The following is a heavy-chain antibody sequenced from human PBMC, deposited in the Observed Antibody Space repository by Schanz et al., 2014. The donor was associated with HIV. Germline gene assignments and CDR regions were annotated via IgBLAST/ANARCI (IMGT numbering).Heavy chain of an antibody. V-gene: IGHV1-2*02. Sequence: QVQLVQSGAEVKKPGSSVKVSCKASGGTFMTYAISWVRQAPGQGLQWMGWIKPNSGETYYAQKFKGRVTMTRDTSIKTASMELSWLRSDDTAVYFCAGSSEYSSGWYVLWGQGTLVTVSS. CDR1: GGTFMTYA. J-gene: IGHJ5*02. CDR3: AGSSEYSSGWYVL. D-gene: IGHD3-22*01. CDR2: IKPNSGET.